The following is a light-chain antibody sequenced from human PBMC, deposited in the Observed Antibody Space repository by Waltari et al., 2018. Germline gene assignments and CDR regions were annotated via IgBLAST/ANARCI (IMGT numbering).Light chain of an antibody. CDR2: GAS. CDR3: QQYNNWPPWT. V-gene: IGKV3-15*01. CDR1: QSVSAN. Sequence: EITMTQSPGTLSVYPGEKATLSCRASQSVSANIAWYQQKPGQAPRLLIYGASTRAPGIPARCSGSGSGTEFTLTISSVQSEDFGLYYCQQYNNWPPWTFGQGTKVDIK. J-gene: IGKJ1*01.